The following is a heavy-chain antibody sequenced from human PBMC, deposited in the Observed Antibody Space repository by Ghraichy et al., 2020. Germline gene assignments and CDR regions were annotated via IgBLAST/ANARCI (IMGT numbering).Heavy chain of an antibody. D-gene: IGHD1-1*01. V-gene: IGHV3-21*01. CDR3: ARDMFHWNDDYSYYHFGMDV. J-gene: IGHJ6*02. Sequence: LSLTCVVSGFTFNSYNMNWVRQAPGKGLEWVSSISSNSNYIHYADSVKGRFTISRDNAKNSLELQINSLRAEDTAVYYCARDMFHWNDDYSYYHFGMDVWGQGTTVTVSS. CDR2: ISSNSNYI. CDR1: GFTFNSYN.